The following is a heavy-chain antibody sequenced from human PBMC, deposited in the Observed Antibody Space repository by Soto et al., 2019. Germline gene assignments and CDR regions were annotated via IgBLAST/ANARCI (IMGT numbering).Heavy chain of an antibody. CDR2: ISYDGSNK. J-gene: IGHJ6*02. D-gene: IGHD5-18*01. Sequence: GGSLRLSCAASGFTFSSYAMHWVRQAPGKGLEWVAVISYDGSNKYYADSVKGRFTISRDNSKNTLYLQMNSLRAEDTAVYYCARDKEDTAMLAQGSYYYYGMDVWGQGTTVTVSS. V-gene: IGHV3-30-3*01. CDR3: ARDKEDTAMLAQGSYYYYGMDV. CDR1: GFTFSSYA.